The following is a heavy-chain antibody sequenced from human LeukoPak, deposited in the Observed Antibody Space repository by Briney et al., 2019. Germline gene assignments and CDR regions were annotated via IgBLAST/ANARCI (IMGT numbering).Heavy chain of an antibody. Sequence: SETLSLTCTVSGGSISSGGYYWSWIRQHPGKGLEWIGYIYYSGSTYYNPSLKSRVTISVDTSKNQFSLKLSSVTAADTAVYYCARATLITFGGVTMRPFDYWGQGTLVTVSS. CDR2: IYYSGST. V-gene: IGHV4-31*03. D-gene: IGHD3-16*01. J-gene: IGHJ4*02. CDR3: ARATLITFGGVTMRPFDY. CDR1: GGSISSGGYY.